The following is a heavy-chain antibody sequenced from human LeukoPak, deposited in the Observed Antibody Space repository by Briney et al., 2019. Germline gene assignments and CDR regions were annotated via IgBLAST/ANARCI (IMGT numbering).Heavy chain of an antibody. V-gene: IGHV1-46*01. CDR3: ATHGDSSGYPHLDY. CDR1: GYTFTSYY. CDR2: INPSGGST. Sequence: ASVTVSCTASGYTFTSYYMHWVRQAPGQGLEWMGIINPSGGSTNYAQKFQGRVTMTRDTSTSTVYMELSSLRSEDTAVYYCATHGDSSGYPHLDYWGQGTLVTVFS. J-gene: IGHJ4*02. D-gene: IGHD3-22*01.